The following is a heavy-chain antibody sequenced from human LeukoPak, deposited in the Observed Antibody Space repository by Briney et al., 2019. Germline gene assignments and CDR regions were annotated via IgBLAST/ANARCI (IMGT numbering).Heavy chain of an antibody. Sequence: GGSLRLSCAASGFTFSSYGMHWVRQAPGKGLEWVAFIRYDGSNKYYADSVKGRFTISRDNSKNTLYLQMNSLRAEDTAVYYCAVRDIVEETGAIDIWGQGAMVTVSS. CDR1: GFTFSSYG. CDR3: AVRDIVEETGAIDI. CDR2: IRYDGSNK. V-gene: IGHV3-30*02. J-gene: IGHJ3*02. D-gene: IGHD2-15*01.